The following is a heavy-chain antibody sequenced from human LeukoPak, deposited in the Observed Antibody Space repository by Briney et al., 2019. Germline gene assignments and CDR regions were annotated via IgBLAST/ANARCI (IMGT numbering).Heavy chain of an antibody. Sequence: ASVKVSCKVPGYTLTELSMHWVRQAPGKGLEWMGGFDPEDGETIYAQKFQGRVTMTEDTSTDTAYMGLSSLRSEDTAVYYCATALYGVAAAGSLDYWGQGTLVTVSS. CDR2: FDPEDGET. CDR1: GYTLTELS. CDR3: ATALYGVAAAGSLDY. J-gene: IGHJ4*02. V-gene: IGHV1-24*01. D-gene: IGHD6-13*01.